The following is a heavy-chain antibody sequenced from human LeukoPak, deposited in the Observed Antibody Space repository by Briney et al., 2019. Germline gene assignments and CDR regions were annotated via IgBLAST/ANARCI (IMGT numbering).Heavy chain of an antibody. V-gene: IGHV5-51*01. CDR2: IYPGDSDT. CDR3: ARHREMYSSSWYPEAFDI. J-gene: IGHJ3*02. CDR1: GYSFTSYW. Sequence: GESLKISCKGSGYSFTSYWIGWVRQMPGRGLEGMGIIYPGDSDTRYSPSFQGQVTISADKSISTAYLQWSSLKASDTAMYYCARHREMYSSSWYPEAFDIWGQGTMVTVSS. D-gene: IGHD6-13*01.